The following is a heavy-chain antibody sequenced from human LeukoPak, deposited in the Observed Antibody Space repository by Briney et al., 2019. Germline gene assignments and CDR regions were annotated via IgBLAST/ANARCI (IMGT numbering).Heavy chain of an antibody. J-gene: IGHJ5*02. V-gene: IGHV1-69*02. D-gene: IGHD2-2*01. CDR2: IIPILGIA. Sequence: SVKVSCKASGGTFISYTIGWVRQAPGQGLEWMGRIIPILGIANYAQKFQGRVTITADKSTSTAYMELSSLRSEDTAVYHCARFRCSSTSCYSHWFDPWGEGTLVTVSS. CDR1: GGTFISYT. CDR3: ARFRCSSTSCYSHWFDP.